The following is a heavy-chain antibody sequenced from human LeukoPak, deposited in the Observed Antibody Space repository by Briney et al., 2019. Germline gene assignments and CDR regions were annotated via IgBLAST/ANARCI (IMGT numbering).Heavy chain of an antibody. V-gene: IGHV4-4*07. D-gene: IGHD6-13*01. J-gene: IGHJ4*02. CDR2: IYTSGNT. Sequence: PSETLSLTCTVSGASISSYYWSCIRQPAGKGLEWIGHIYTSGNTNYNPSLKSRVSMSLDRSKNQFSLKVSSVTAADTAVYYCARGIGAVGILYYFDYWGQGTLVSVSS. CDR1: GASISSYY. CDR3: ARGIGAVGILYYFDY.